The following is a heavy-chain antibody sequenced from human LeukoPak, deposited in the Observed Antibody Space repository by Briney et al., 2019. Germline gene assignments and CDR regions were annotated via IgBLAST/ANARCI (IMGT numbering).Heavy chain of an antibody. CDR1: GGSISSYY. J-gene: IGHJ6*03. CDR3: ARDNYYGSGSFYYYYYYYMDV. Sequence: PSETLSLTCTVSGGSISSYYWSWIRQPAGKGLEWIGRIYTSWSTNYNPSLKSRVTMSVDTSKNQFSLKLSSVTAADTAVYYCARDNYYGSGSFYYYYYYYMDVWGKGITVTVSS. V-gene: IGHV4-4*07. D-gene: IGHD3-10*01. CDR2: IYTSWST.